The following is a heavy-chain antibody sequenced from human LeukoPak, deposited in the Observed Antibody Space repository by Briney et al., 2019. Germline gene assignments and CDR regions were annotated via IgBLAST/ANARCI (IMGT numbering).Heavy chain of an antibody. J-gene: IGHJ5*02. CDR1: GYTFTSYY. CDR3: AREAARIAVAGTPRKWFDP. CDR2: INPNSGGT. D-gene: IGHD6-19*01. V-gene: IGHV1-2*02. Sequence: ASVKVSCKASGYTFTSYYMHWVRQAPGQGLEWMGWINPNSGGTNYAQKFQGRVTMTRDTSISTAYMELSRLRSDDTAVYYCAREAARIAVAGTPRKWFDPWGQGTLVTVSS.